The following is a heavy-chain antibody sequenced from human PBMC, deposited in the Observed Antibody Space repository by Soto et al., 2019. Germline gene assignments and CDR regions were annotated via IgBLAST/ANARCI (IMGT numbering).Heavy chain of an antibody. CDR3: AKESYSSSSYYYGMDV. CDR1: GFTFSSYS. V-gene: IGHV3-48*01. CDR2: ISSSSSTI. J-gene: IGHJ6*02. D-gene: IGHD6-6*01. Sequence: EVQLVESGGGLVQPGGSLRLSCAASGFTFSSYSMNWVRQAPGKGLEWVSYISSSSSTIYYADSVKGRFTISRDNSKNTLFLQMNSLRGEDTAVYYCAKESYSSSSYYYGMDVWGQGTTVTVSS.